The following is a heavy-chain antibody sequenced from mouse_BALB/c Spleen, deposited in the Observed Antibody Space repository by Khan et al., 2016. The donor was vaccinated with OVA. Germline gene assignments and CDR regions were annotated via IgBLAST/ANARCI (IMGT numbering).Heavy chain of an antibody. V-gene: IGHV5-9*02. Sequence: EVQLQESGGGLVKPGGSLKLSCAPSGFAFSSYDMSWVRQTPEKRLEWVATISGTGIYTYYQDSVKGRFTISRDTARNTLYLQMSSLRSEDTALYYCARSSCYGNPWFTYWGQGTLVTVSA. J-gene: IGHJ3*01. D-gene: IGHD2-10*01. CDR2: ISGTGIYT. CDR3: ARSSCYGNPWFTY. CDR1: GFAFSSYD.